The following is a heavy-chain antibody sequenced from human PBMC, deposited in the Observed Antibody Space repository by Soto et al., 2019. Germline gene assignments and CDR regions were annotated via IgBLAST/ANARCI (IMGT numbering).Heavy chain of an antibody. D-gene: IGHD3-10*01. V-gene: IGHV3-30*03. Sequence: QVQLVESGGGVVQPGRSLRLSCAASGFTFSSYGMHWVRQAPGKGLEWVAVISYDGSNKYYADSVKGRFTISRDNSKNTLYLQMNSLRAEDTAVYYCATTMVRGSVYWGQGTLVTVSS. CDR3: ATTMVRGSVY. CDR2: ISYDGSNK. CDR1: GFTFSSYG. J-gene: IGHJ4*02.